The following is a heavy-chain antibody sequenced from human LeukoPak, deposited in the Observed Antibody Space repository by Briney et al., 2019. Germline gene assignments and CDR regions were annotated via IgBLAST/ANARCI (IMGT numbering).Heavy chain of an antibody. D-gene: IGHD3-3*01. CDR2: ISSSSNYI. Sequence: GGSLRLSCAASGFTFSTYSMHWVRQAPGKGLEWVSSISSSSNYIYYADSVKGRFTISRDNDKNSLYLQMNSLSAEDTAVYYCARFWSGHYNFDYWGQGTPVTVSS. J-gene: IGHJ4*02. V-gene: IGHV3-21*06. CDR1: GFTFSTYS. CDR3: ARFWSGHYNFDY.